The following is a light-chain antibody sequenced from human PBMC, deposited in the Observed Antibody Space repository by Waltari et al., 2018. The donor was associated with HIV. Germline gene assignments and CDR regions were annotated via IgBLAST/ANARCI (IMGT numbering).Light chain of an antibody. Sequence: QIVLTQSPSAFGTPGQRVTISCSGSNSNIGSNTVNWYHHPPVTAPNLPIYFNTPRPSAVPARFSGSTSGTSASLAISGLHSEDEADYYCAAWDDSLNGYVFGTGTKVTVL. V-gene: IGLV1-44*01. CDR3: AAWDDSLNGYV. J-gene: IGLJ1*01. CDR2: FNT. CDR1: NSNIGSNT.